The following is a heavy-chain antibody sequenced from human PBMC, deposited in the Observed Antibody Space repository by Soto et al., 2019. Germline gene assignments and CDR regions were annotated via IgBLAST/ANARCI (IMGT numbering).Heavy chain of an antibody. J-gene: IGHJ4*02. Sequence: EVQLVESGGGLVQPGGSLRLSCAASGFTFSSYSMNWVRKAPGEGLEWVSYISSRSSTIFYADSVKGRFTISRDNAKNSLYLQMNSLRAEDTAVYYCARIGYSSWIDYWGQGTLVTVSS. V-gene: IGHV3-48*01. CDR2: ISSRSSTI. CDR1: GFTFSSYS. D-gene: IGHD6-6*01. CDR3: ARIGYSSWIDY.